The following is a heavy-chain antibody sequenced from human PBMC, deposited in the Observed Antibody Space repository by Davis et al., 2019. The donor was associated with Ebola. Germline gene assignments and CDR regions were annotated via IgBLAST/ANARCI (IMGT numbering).Heavy chain of an antibody. CDR3: VKDDVTAGRFNY. CDR1: GGSFSAYY. CDR2: IYHPGDT. Sequence: MPSETLSLTCAVAGGSFSAYYWSWICQPPGKGLEWTGAIYHPGDTNYNPSLKSRVTISVDTSKNQFSLRLSSVTAADTAMYYCVKDDVTAGRFNYWGQGSLVTVSS. J-gene: IGHJ4*02. D-gene: IGHD1-20*01. V-gene: IGHV4-34*01.